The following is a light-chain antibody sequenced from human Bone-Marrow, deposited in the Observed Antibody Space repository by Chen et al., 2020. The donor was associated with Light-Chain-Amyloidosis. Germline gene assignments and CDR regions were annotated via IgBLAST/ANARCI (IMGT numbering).Light chain of an antibody. CDR3: QVWDRSSDRPM. V-gene: IGLV3-21*02. CDR1: NIVSTS. J-gene: IGLJ3*02. Sequence: SYVLTQPSSVSVAPGQTATIAWGGNNIVSTSVHWYQQTPGQAPLLVVYDYSDRPSWIPERVSVSNSGNTATLTISRVEAGDEADYDWQVWDRSSDRPMFGGGTKLTVL. CDR2: DYS.